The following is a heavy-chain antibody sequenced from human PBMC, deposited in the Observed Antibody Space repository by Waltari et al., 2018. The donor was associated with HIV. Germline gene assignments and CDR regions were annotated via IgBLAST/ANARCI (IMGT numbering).Heavy chain of an antibody. V-gene: IGHV3-48*03. CDR3: ARAFMIRGTGAFDI. J-gene: IGHJ3*02. CDR1: GFTFSSYE. CDR2: ISSSGSTR. Sequence: EVQVVESGEGLVQPGGSLRLSCAASGFTFSSYEMNWVRQAPGKGLGWFSYISSSGSTRYFADSVKGRFTMARDNAKNSLYLRMNSLRAEDTAVYYCARAFMIRGTGAFDIWGQGTMVTVSS. D-gene: IGHD3-10*01.